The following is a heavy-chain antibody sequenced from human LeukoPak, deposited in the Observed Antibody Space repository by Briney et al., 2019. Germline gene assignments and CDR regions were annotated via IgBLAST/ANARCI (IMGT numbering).Heavy chain of an antibody. Sequence: KPGGSLRLSCAASGFTFSSYSMNWVRPAPGKGLEWVSSISSSSSYIYYADSVKGRFTISRDNAKNSLYLQMNSLRAEDTAVYYCARDVAKYYYGSRPYGMDVWGQGTTVTVSS. CDR3: ARDVAKYYYGSRPYGMDV. D-gene: IGHD3-10*01. CDR1: GFTFSSYS. V-gene: IGHV3-21*04. J-gene: IGHJ6*02. CDR2: ISSSSSYI.